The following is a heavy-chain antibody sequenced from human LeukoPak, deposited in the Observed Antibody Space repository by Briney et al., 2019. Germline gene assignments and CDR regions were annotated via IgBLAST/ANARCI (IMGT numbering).Heavy chain of an antibody. CDR1: GLTFSRYE. CDR2: ISSSATTI. J-gene: IGHJ4*02. Sequence: GGSLRLSCTASGLTFSRYEMNWVRQAPGKGLEWVSKISSSATTIFYSDSVKGRFTISRDNAKNSLFLQMNSLRAEDTAVYYCARGFGDNFDYWGQGTLVTVSS. V-gene: IGHV3-48*03. D-gene: IGHD2-21*02. CDR3: ARGFGDNFDY.